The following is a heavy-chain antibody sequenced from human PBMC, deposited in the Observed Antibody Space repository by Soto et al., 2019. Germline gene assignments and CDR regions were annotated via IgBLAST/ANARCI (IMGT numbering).Heavy chain of an antibody. Sequence: GASVKVSCKVSGYTLTELPMYWVRQAPGQGLEWMGGFDPEDGETIYAQKFQGRVTMTEDTSTDTAYMELSSLRSEDTAVYYCATVLRITMVRGVNPFYYYYMDVWGKGTTVTVSS. V-gene: IGHV1-24*01. J-gene: IGHJ6*03. CDR2: FDPEDGET. D-gene: IGHD3-10*01. CDR3: ATVLRITMVRGVNPFYYYYMDV. CDR1: GYTLTELP.